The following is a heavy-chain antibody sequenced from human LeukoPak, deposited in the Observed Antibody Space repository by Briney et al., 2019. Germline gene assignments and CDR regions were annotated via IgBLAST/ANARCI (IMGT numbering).Heavy chain of an antibody. D-gene: IGHD3-10*01. Sequence: GASVKVSCKASGYTFTDDYVHWVRQAPGQGLEWMGWINPNSGVTNYAQKFQGRVTMTRDMSISTAYMELSRLRSDDTAVYYCARDRITMVRGVTNRRPGDYWGQGTLVTVSS. CDR3: ARDRITMVRGVTNRRPGDY. CDR1: GYTFTDDY. CDR2: INPNSGVT. J-gene: IGHJ4*02. V-gene: IGHV1-2*02.